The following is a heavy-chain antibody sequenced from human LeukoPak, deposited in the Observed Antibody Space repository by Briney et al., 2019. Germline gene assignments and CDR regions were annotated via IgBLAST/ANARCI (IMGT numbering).Heavy chain of an antibody. CDR2: ISSSSSYI. Sequence: GGSLRLSCAASGFTFSSYSMNWVRQAPGKELEWVSSISSSSSYIYYADSVKGRFTISRDNAKNSLYLQMNSLRAEDTAVYYCARVQNDYGDYYFDYWGQGTLDTVSS. CDR3: ARVQNDYGDYYFDY. J-gene: IGHJ4*02. D-gene: IGHD4-17*01. V-gene: IGHV3-21*01. CDR1: GFTFSSYS.